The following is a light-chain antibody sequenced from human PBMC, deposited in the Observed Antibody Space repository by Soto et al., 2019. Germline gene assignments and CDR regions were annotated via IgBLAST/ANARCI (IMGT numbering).Light chain of an antibody. V-gene: IGLV3-21*02. Sequence: SYELTQPPSVSVAPGQTARITCGGTNIGSESVHWYQQKPGQAPVLVVCDDADRPSGIPERFSGSNSGNTATLTISRVEAGDEADYYCQVWDSSSDHYVFGTGTKVTVL. CDR1: NIGSES. CDR2: DDA. CDR3: QVWDSSSDHYV. J-gene: IGLJ1*01.